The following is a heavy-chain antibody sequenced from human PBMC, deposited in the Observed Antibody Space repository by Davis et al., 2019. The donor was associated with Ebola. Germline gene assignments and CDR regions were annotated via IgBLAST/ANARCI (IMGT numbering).Heavy chain of an antibody. CDR2: IFNSGKI. V-gene: IGHV4-59*11. CDR3: ASLSSPYYPYFDY. D-gene: IGHD3-22*01. J-gene: IGHJ4*02. Sequence: PSETLSLTCTVSSGAISRHSWSWIRQPPGKGLEWIGNIFNSGKINYNPSLKSRGTISIDTSKKQFSLNLTSLTTADTAVYYCASLSSPYYPYFDYWGQGTLVTVSS. CDR1: SGAISRHS.